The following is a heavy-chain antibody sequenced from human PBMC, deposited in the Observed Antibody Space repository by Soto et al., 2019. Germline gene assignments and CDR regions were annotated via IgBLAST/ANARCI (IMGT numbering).Heavy chain of an antibody. D-gene: IGHD3-3*01. CDR1: GLNFDDFA. Sequence: PGGSLRLSCVGTGLNFDDFAMHWVRQAPGKGLEWVSGITWNSRVLAYADSVKGRFTISRDNARNSLYLQMDSLRDEDTALYYCAKGRYDFWSPYYFDSWDQGTLVTVSS. V-gene: IGHV3-9*01. CDR2: ITWNSRVL. CDR3: AKGRYDFWSPYYFDS. J-gene: IGHJ4*02.